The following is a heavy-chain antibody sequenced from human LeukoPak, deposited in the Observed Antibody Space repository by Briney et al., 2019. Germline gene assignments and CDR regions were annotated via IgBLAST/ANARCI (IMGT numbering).Heavy chain of an antibody. Sequence: GRSLRLSCAVSGFTFDDYAMHWVRQAPGKGLEWVSGISWNSGSIDYADSVKGRFTISRDNAKNSLYLQMNSLRAEDTALYYCAKGQLAAAFYYYYGMDVWGQGTTVTVSS. CDR3: AKGQLAAAFYYYYGMDV. D-gene: IGHD6-13*01. J-gene: IGHJ6*02. CDR2: ISWNSGSI. CDR1: GFTFDDYA. V-gene: IGHV3-9*01.